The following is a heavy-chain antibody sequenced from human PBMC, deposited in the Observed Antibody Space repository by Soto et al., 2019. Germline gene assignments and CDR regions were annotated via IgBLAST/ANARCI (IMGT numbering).Heavy chain of an antibody. J-gene: IGHJ5*02. CDR2: IYTAGDT. V-gene: IGHV3-53*02. CDR1: GFTVSNTY. Sequence: EVQLVETGGGLIQPGGSLRLSCAASGFTVSNTYMTWVRQPPGKGLECVSVIYTAGDTNYADSVKGRFIISRDNSKNTLYLQMKSLRAEDTAVYYCARALPVAKGGFDPWGQGTLVTVSS. CDR3: ARALPVAKGGFDP. D-gene: IGHD2-2*01.